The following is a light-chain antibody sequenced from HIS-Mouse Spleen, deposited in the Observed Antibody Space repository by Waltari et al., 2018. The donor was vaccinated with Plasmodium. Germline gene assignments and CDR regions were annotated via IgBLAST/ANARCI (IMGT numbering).Light chain of an antibody. CDR3: AAWDDSLNGPV. V-gene: IGLV1-44*01. CDR2: SNN. J-gene: IGLJ3*02. Sequence: QSVLTQPPSASGTPGQRVTIPSSGSSPHIGRNTDNWYQQLPGTAPKLLSYSNNQRPSGVPDRFSGSKSGTSASLAISGLQSEDEADYYCAAWDDSLNGPVFGGGTKLTVL. CDR1: SPHIGRNT.